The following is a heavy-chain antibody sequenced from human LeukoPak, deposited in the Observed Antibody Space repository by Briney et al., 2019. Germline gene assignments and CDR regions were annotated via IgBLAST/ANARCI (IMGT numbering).Heavy chain of an antibody. CDR3: AREEDIVVVPDAFDI. V-gene: IGHV1-2*02. CDR1: GYTFTGYY. Sequence: ASVKVSCKASGYTFTGYYMHWVRRAPGQGLKWMGWINPNSGGTNYAQKFQGRVTMTRDTSISTAYMELSRLRSDDTAVYYCAREEDIVVVPDAFDIWGQGTMVTVSS. D-gene: IGHD2-2*01. CDR2: INPNSGGT. J-gene: IGHJ3*02.